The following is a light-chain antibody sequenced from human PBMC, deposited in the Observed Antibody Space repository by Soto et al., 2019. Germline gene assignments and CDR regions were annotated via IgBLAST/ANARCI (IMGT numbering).Light chain of an antibody. CDR2: LGS. V-gene: IGKV2-28*01. Sequence: DIVMTQSPLSLPVTPGEAASISCRSSQSLLHSNGYNYLDWYPKKPGQSPQLLIYLGSNRASGVPDRFSGSGSGTDFTLKISRVEAEDVGVYYCMQALQTPPTFGQGTRLEIK. CDR3: MQALQTPPT. CDR1: QSLLHSNGYNY. J-gene: IGKJ5*01.